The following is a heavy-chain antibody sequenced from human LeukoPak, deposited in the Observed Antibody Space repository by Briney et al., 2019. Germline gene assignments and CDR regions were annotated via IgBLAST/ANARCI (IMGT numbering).Heavy chain of an antibody. J-gene: IGHJ4*02. CDR1: GPTFSNVW. D-gene: IGHD4-17*01. V-gene: IGHV3-15*01. CDR2: IKSKTDGGTT. Sequence: GGSLRLSCAASGPTFSNVWMSWVRQAPGKGLEWVGRIKSKTDGGTTDYAAPVKGRFTISTDDSKNTLHLQMNSLKTEDTAVYYCVRYGPRNYFDYWGQGTLVTVSS. CDR3: VRYGPRNYFDY.